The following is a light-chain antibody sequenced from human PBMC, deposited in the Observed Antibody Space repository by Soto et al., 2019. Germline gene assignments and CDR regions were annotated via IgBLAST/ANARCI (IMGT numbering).Light chain of an antibody. Sequence: EIVLTQSPGTLSLSPGERATLSCRASQSVSSSYLAWYQQKPGQAPRLLIYGASSRATGIPDRFSGSGSGTDFTLTISRLEPEDFALYDCQQYGCSPPYTFGQGTKLEIK. CDR1: QSVSSSY. J-gene: IGKJ2*01. V-gene: IGKV3-20*01. CDR2: GAS. CDR3: QQYGCSPPYT.